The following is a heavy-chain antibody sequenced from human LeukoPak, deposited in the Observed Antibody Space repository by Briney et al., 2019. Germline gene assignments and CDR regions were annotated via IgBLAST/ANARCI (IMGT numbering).Heavy chain of an antibody. Sequence: SETLSLTCTVSGGSISSYYWSWIRQPPGKGLEWIGYIYYSGITNYNPSLKSRVTISVDTSKNQFSLKLSSVTAADTAVYYCATEDIVVVPAAQLRDYWGQGTLVTVSS. J-gene: IGHJ4*02. CDR2: IYYSGIT. V-gene: IGHV4-59*08. D-gene: IGHD2-2*01. CDR3: ATEDIVVVPAAQLRDY. CDR1: GGSISSYY.